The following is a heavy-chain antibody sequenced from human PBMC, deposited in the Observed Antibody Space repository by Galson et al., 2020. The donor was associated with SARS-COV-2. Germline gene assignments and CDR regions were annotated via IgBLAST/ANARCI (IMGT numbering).Heavy chain of an antibody. CDR3: ARTYGDYPNQFGL. D-gene: IGHD4-17*01. J-gene: IGHJ4*02. CDR1: GFTFSSYA. V-gene: IGHV3-30-3*01. Sequence: GGSLRLSCAASGFTFSSYAMHWVRQAPGKGLEWVAVISYDGSNKYYADSVKGRFTISRDNSKNTLYLQMNSLRAEDTAVYYCARTYGDYPNQFGLRGQGTLVNVSP. CDR2: ISYDGSNK.